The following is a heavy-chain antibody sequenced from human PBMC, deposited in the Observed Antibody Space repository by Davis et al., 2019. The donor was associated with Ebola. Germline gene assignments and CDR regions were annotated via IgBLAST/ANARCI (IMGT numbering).Heavy chain of an antibody. V-gene: IGHV3-20*01. Sequence: GGSLRLSCAASGFTFDDYGMSWVRQAPGKGLEWVSGINWNGGSTGYADSVKGRFTISRDNAKNSLYLQMNSLRAEDTALYNCARVVVPDQRFDPWGQGTLVTVSS. CDR1: GFTFDDYG. CDR2: INWNGGST. D-gene: IGHD2-2*01. CDR3: ARVVVPDQRFDP. J-gene: IGHJ5*02.